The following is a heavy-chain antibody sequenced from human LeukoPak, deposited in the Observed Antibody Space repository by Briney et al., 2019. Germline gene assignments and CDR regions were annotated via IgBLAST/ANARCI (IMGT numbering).Heavy chain of an antibody. J-gene: IGHJ3*02. Sequence: PGGSLRLSCAASGFTFSTYNMNWVRQAPGKGLEWVSSISTSGTYIYYADSVKGRFTVSRDNAKNSLYLQVNSLRAEDTAVYYCARGYYEAFDIWGQGTMVTVSS. CDR2: ISTSGTYI. V-gene: IGHV3-21*01. CDR1: GFTFSTYN. CDR3: ARGYYEAFDI. D-gene: IGHD3-22*01.